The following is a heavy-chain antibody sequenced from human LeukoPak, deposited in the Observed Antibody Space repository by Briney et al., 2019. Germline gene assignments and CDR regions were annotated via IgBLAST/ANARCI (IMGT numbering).Heavy chain of an antibody. Sequence: SVKVSCKASGGTFTSYAFRWVRQAPGQGLEWMGRISPIPGIANYAQKFQGRVTISADKSTSTAYMELSSLRSEDTALYYCARETSGFDYWGQGTLVTVSS. CDR3: ARETSGFDY. V-gene: IGHV1-69*04. J-gene: IGHJ4*02. CDR2: ISPIPGIA. CDR1: GGTFTSYA.